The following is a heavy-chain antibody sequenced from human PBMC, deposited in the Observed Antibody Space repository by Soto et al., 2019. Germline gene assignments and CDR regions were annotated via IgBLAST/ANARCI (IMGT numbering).Heavy chain of an antibody. CDR3: ARDLFNPYYDFWSGYSGPRYYYGMDV. CDR1: GGSISSYY. CDR2: IYYSGST. D-gene: IGHD3-3*01. J-gene: IGHJ6*02. V-gene: IGHV4-59*01. Sequence: SETLSLTCTVSGGSISSYYWSWIRQPPGKGLEWIGYIYYSGSTNYNPSLKSRVTISVDTSKNQFSLKLSSVTAADTAVYYCARDLFNPYYDFWSGYSGPRYYYGMDVWGQGTTVTVPS.